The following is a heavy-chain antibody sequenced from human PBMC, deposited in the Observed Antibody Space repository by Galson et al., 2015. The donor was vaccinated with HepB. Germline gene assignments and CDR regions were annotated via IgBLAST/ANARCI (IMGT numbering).Heavy chain of an antibody. V-gene: IGHV3-49*03. CDR2: IRSKAFGGTT. CDR3: TRAPGGTGRYYYYYYYMDV. J-gene: IGHJ6*03. CDR1: GFTFGDYA. D-gene: IGHD3-10*01. Sequence: SLRLSCAPSGFTFGDYAMSWFCQAPGKGLEWVGFIRSKAFGGTTEYAASVKGRFTISRDDSKSIAYLHMNSLKTEDTAVYYCTRAPGGTGRYYYYYYYMDVWGKGTTVTVSS.